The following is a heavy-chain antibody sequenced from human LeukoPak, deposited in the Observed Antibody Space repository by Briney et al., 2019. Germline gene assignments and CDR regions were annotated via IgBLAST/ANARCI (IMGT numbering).Heavy chain of an antibody. CDR1: GGSISSSSYY. CDR2: VYYSGST. D-gene: IGHD3-22*01. Sequence: SETLSLTCTVSGGSISSSSYYWGWIRQPPGKGLEWIGSVYYSGSTYYNPSLKSRVTISVDTSKNQFSLKLSSVTAADTAVYYCARVKVKTGYYEDYWGQGTLVTVSS. J-gene: IGHJ4*02. V-gene: IGHV4-39*01. CDR3: ARVKVKTGYYEDY.